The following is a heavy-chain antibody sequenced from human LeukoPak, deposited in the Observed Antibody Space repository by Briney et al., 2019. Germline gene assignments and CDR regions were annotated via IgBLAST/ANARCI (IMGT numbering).Heavy chain of an antibody. CDR3: ASPIVGALSRDY. CDR1: GSTVSSNY. V-gene: IGHV3-53*01. Sequence: PGGSLRLSCAASGSTVSSNYMSWVRQAPGKGLEWVSVIYSGGSTYYADSVKGRFTISRDNSKNTLYLQMNSLRAEDTAVYYCASPIVGALSRDYWGQGTLVTVSS. J-gene: IGHJ4*02. CDR2: IYSGGST. D-gene: IGHD1-26*01.